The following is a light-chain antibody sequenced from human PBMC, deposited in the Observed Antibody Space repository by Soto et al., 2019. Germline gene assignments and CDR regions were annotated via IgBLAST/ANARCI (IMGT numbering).Light chain of an antibody. Sequence: QSALTQPPSASGSPGQSVTISCTGSSDDIGTYDYVSWYQQQPGKAPRLMLFEVTQRPSGVPVRFSGSKSGNTASLTISGLQTEDEADYYCSSYTSIITVVFGGGTKVTVL. J-gene: IGLJ2*01. V-gene: IGLV2-8*01. CDR2: EVT. CDR3: SSYTSIITVV. CDR1: SDDIGTYDY.